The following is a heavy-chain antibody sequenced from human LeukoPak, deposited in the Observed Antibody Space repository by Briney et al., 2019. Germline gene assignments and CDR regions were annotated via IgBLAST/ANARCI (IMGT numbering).Heavy chain of an antibody. Sequence: SETLSLTCAVYGGSFSGYYWSWIRQPPGKGLEWIGEINHSGSTNYNPSLKSRVTISVDTSKNQFSLKLSSVTAADTAVYYCARGPLEWEPPSDAFDIWGQGTMVTVSS. CDR1: GGSFSGYY. CDR2: INHSGST. V-gene: IGHV4-34*01. J-gene: IGHJ3*02. D-gene: IGHD3-3*01. CDR3: ARGPLEWEPPSDAFDI.